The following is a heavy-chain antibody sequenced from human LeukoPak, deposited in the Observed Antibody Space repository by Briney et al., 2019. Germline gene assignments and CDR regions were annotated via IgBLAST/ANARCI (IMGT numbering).Heavy chain of an antibody. Sequence: GGSLRLSCAASGFTFNTYAMNWVRQAPGKGLEWVSSISGSGENTYYADSVKGRFTIPRDNSKNTLSLQMNSLRAEDTAVYYCAKGSVNYDILTGSYFDYWGQGTLVTVSS. J-gene: IGHJ4*02. CDR1: GFTFNTYA. D-gene: IGHD3-9*01. V-gene: IGHV3-23*01. CDR3: AKGSVNYDILTGSYFDY. CDR2: ISGSGENT.